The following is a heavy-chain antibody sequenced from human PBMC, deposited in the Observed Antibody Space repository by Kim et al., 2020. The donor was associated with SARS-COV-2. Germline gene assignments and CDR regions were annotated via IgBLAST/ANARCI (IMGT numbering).Heavy chain of an antibody. Sequence: SVKGRFTISRDKSKNTLYLQMNSLKAEDTAVYYCAMTYYYGSGSYFPFDYWGQGTLVTVSS. CDR3: AMTYYYGSGSYFPFDY. V-gene: IGHV3-30*04. D-gene: IGHD3-10*01. J-gene: IGHJ4*02.